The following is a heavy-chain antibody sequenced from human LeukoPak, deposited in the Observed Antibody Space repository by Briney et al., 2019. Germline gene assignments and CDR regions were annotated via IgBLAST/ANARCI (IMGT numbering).Heavy chain of an antibody. CDR1: GYTLTGLS. Sequence: ASVKVSCKVSGYTLTGLSMHWVRQAPGKGLEWMGGFDPEDGETIYAQKFQGRVTMTEDTSTDTAYMELSSLRSEDTAVYYCATWAGYYYGSGSYTPFDYWGQRTLVTVSS. J-gene: IGHJ4*02. D-gene: IGHD3-10*01. CDR2: FDPEDGET. V-gene: IGHV1-24*01. CDR3: ATWAGYYYGSGSYTPFDY.